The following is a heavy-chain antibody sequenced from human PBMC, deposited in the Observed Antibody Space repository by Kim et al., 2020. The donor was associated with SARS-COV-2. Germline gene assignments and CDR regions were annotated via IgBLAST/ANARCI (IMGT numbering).Heavy chain of an antibody. D-gene: IGHD3-10*01. CDR1: GGSFSGYY. CDR3: ACSSIYMVRGVIWFDP. CDR2: INHSGST. V-gene: IGHV4-34*01. Sequence: SETLSLTCAVYGGSFSGYYWSWIRQPPGKGLEWIGEINHSGSTNYNPSLKSRVTISVDTSKNQFSLKLSSVTAADTAVYYCACSSIYMVRGVIWFDPWGQGTLVTVSS. J-gene: IGHJ5*02.